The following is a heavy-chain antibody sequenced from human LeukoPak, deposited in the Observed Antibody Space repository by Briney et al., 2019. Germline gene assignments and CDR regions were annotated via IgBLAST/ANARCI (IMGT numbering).Heavy chain of an antibody. V-gene: IGHV4-39*01. D-gene: IGHD6-19*01. CDR3: ARAPYSSSYDARFDP. CDR1: GGSISSSSYY. CDR2: MYYSGST. Sequence: PSETLSLTCTVSGGSISSSSYYWGWIRQPPGKGLEWIGSMYYSGSTYYNPSLKSRVTISVDMSKNQFSLKLNSVTAADTAVYYCARAPYSSSYDARFDPWGQGTLATVSS. J-gene: IGHJ5*02.